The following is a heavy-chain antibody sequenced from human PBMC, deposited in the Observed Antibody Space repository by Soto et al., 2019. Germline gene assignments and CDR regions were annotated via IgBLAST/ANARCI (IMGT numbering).Heavy chain of an antibody. V-gene: IGHV4-4*02. CDR3: ASSVREVIPDHYYYYYGMDV. J-gene: IGHJ6*02. D-gene: IGHD2-21*01. CDR1: GGSISSSNW. CDR2: IYHSGST. Sequence: QVQLQESGPGLVKPSGTLSLTCAVSGGSISSSNWWSWVRQPPGKGLEWIGEIYHSGSTNYNPSLKSRVTISVDTSKNQFSLKLSSVTAADTAVYYCASSVREVIPDHYYYYYGMDVWGQGTTVTVSS.